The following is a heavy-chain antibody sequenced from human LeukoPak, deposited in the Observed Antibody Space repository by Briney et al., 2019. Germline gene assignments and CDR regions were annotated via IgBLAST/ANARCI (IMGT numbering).Heavy chain of an antibody. V-gene: IGHV4-39*01. CDR3: ASYCSGGSCYGYFDY. CDR2: IYYSGST. Sequence: PSETLSLTCTVSGGSISSSSYYWGWIRQPPGKGLEWIGSIYYSGSTYYNPSLKSRVTISVDTSKNQFSLKLSSVTAADTAVYYCASYCSGGSCYGYFDYWGQGTLVTVSS. CDR1: GGSISSSSYY. D-gene: IGHD2-15*01. J-gene: IGHJ4*02.